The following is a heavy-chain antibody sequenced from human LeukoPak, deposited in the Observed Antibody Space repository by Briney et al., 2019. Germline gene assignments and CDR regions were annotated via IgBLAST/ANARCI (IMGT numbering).Heavy chain of an antibody. Sequence: SETLSLTCTVSGGSISSYYWSWIRQPPGKGLEWIGYIYYSGSTNYNPSLKSRVTISVDTSKNQFSLKLSSVTAADTAVYYCARGGRSYYGDPFDYWGQGTLVTVSS. J-gene: IGHJ4*02. CDR1: GGSISSYY. CDR3: ARGGRSYYGDPFDY. D-gene: IGHD1-26*01. V-gene: IGHV4-59*12. CDR2: IYYSGST.